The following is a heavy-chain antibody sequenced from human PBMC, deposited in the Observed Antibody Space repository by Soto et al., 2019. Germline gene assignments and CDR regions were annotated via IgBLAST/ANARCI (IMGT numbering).Heavy chain of an antibody. CDR1: GFTFDDYA. V-gene: IGHV3-9*01. CDR3: AKANPHNYYDSSGYRFEKNNWFDP. D-gene: IGHD3-22*01. CDR2: ISWNSGSI. Sequence: SLILSCAASGFTFDDYAMHWVRQAPGKGLEWVSGISWNSGSIGYADSVKGRFTISRDNAKNSLYLQMNSLRAEDTALYYCAKANPHNYYDSSGYRFEKNNWFDPWGQGTLVTFSS. J-gene: IGHJ5*02.